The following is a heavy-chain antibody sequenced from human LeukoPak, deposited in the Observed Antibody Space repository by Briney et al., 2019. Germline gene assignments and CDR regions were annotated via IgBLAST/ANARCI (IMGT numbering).Heavy chain of an antibody. Sequence: SETLSLTCTVSGASFRSGDYYWSWIRQPPGKGLEWIGYIYDSGSTYYNPSLKSRITISVDTSENRFSLKLSSVTATDTAVYYCARDCSGGSCYGAFDIWGQGTMVTVSS. D-gene: IGHD2-15*01. CDR2: IYDSGST. CDR3: ARDCSGGSCYGAFDI. CDR1: GASFRSGDYY. J-gene: IGHJ3*02. V-gene: IGHV4-30-4*01.